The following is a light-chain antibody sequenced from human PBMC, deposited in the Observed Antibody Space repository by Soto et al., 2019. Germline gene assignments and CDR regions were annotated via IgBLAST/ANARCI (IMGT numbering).Light chain of an antibody. J-gene: IGKJ4*01. Sequence: DIQMTQSPSSLSASVGDRVTFTCRASQDIFSFLAWYQQKPGKVPKLLLFAASTLQSGVPVRFSGSGSGTDFALTITGLQPEDVATYYCHNYRSGPLTFGGGTKVEIK. CDR3: HNYRSGPLT. V-gene: IGKV1-27*01. CDR1: QDIFSF. CDR2: AAS.